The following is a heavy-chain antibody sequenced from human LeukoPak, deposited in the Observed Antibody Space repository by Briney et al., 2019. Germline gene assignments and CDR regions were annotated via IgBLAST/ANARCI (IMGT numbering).Heavy chain of an antibody. CDR2: IIPILGIA. V-gene: IGHV1-69*04. J-gene: IGHJ1*01. Sequence: ASVKVSCKASGGTFSSYAISWVRQAPGQGLEWMGRIIPILGIANYAQKFQGRVTITADKSTGTAYMELSSLRSEDTAVYYCARDGAAAGILEYFQHWGQGTLVTVSS. CDR1: GGTFSSYA. CDR3: ARDGAAAGILEYFQH. D-gene: IGHD6-13*01.